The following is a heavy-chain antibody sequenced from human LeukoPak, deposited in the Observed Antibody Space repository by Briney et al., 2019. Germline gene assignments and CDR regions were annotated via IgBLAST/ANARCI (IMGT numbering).Heavy chain of an antibody. CDR3: ARYGSYSYKFYMDV. Sequence: ASVKVSCKASGYTFTSYGISWVRQAPGQGLERMGWISAYNGNTNYAQKLQGRVTITTDTSTSTAYMELRSLRSDDTAVYYCARYGSYSYKFYMDVWGKGTTVTVSS. CDR1: GYTFTSYG. J-gene: IGHJ6*03. CDR2: ISAYNGNT. V-gene: IGHV1-18*01. D-gene: IGHD3-16*01.